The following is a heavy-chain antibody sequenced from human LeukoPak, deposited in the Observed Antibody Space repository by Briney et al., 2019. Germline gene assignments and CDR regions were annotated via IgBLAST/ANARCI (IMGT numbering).Heavy chain of an antibody. CDR1: GFSFSTYS. CDR3: ARRGYSSGWDY. V-gene: IGHV3-48*01. J-gene: IGHJ4*02. Sequence: GGSLRLSCAASGFSFSTYSMHWVRLAPGRGLEWVSYISSSGSTIYYADSVKGRFTISRDNAKNSLYLQMNSLRAEDTAMYYCARRGYSSGWDYWGQGTLVTVSS. CDR2: ISSSGSTI. D-gene: IGHD6-19*01.